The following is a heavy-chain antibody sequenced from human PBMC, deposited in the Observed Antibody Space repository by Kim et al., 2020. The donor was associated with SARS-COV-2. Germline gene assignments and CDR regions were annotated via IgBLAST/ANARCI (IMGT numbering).Heavy chain of an antibody. CDR2: ISYDGSNK. J-gene: IGHJ4*02. Sequence: GGSLRLSCAASGFTFSSYGMHWVRQAPGKGLEWVAVISYDGSNKYYADSVKGRFTISRDNSKNTLYLQMNSLRAEDTAVYYCAKDGGEYSSGFDYWGQGTLVTVSS. D-gene: IGHD6-19*01. CDR3: AKDGGEYSSGFDY. CDR1: GFTFSSYG. V-gene: IGHV3-30*18.